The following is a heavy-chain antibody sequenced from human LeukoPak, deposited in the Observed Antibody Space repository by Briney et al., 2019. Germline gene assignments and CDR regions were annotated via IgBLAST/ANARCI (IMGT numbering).Heavy chain of an antibody. Sequence: ASETLSLTCTVSGGSISSYYWSWIRQPPGKGLEWIGYIYTSGSTNYNPSLKSRVTISVDTSKIQFSLKLSSVTAADTAVYYCARILAYCGGDCHDAFDIWGQGTMVTVSS. CDR1: GGSISSYY. CDR3: ARILAYCGGDCHDAFDI. CDR2: IYTSGST. D-gene: IGHD2-21*02. V-gene: IGHV4-4*09. J-gene: IGHJ3*02.